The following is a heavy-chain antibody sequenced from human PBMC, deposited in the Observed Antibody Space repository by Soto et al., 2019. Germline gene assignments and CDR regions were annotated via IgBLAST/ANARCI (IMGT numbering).Heavy chain of an antibody. Sequence: GGSLRLSCAASGFTFSGHWMHWVRQPPGKGLVWVSRINSDGSSTSFADSVKGRFTISRDNAKNTLYLQMNSLRAEDTAEYYCVRGMNNYSLDVFDIWGQGTMVTVSS. J-gene: IGHJ3*02. D-gene: IGHD3-10*01. V-gene: IGHV3-74*01. CDR2: INSDGSST. CDR3: VRGMNNYSLDVFDI. CDR1: GFTFSGHW.